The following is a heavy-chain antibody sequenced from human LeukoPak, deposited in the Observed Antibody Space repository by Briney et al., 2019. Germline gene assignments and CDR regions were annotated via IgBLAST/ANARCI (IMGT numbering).Heavy chain of an antibody. CDR2: IIPIFGTA. CDR3: ASLAGDGDFHLGYFDY. CDR1: GGTFSSYA. D-gene: IGHD4-17*01. Sequence: ASVKVSCKASGGTFSSYAISWVRQAPGQGLEWMGGIIPIFGTANYAQKFQGRVTITADKSTSTAYMELSSLRSEDTAVYYCASLAGDGDFHLGYFDYWGQGTLVTVSS. J-gene: IGHJ4*02. V-gene: IGHV1-69*06.